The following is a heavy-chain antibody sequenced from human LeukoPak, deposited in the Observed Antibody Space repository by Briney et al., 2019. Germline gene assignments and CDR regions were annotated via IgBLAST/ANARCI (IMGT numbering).Heavy chain of an antibody. J-gene: IGHJ3*01. D-gene: IGHD3-22*01. CDR2: MSYDGFSK. CDR3: AREGHTSGYCGTFDV. Sequence: PGGSLRLSCVASGMAFSNSIMHWVRQAPGKGLEWVSAMSYDGFSKYYADSMKGRLTISRDDSKNTVYLQMKSLRPEDTAVYYCAREGHTSGYCGTFDVWGQGTTVAVS. CDR1: GMAFSNSI. V-gene: IGHV3-30*04.